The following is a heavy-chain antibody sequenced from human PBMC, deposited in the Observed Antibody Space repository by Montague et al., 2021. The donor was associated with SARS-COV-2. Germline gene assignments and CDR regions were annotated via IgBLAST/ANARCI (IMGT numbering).Heavy chain of an antibody. Sequence: SLRLSCAASGFTFSSYWMSWVRQAPGKGLEWVANIKQDGSEKYYVDSVKGRFTISRDNAKNSLYLQMNSLRAEDTAVYYCARDMGVGYSYGQYYYYGKDVWGQGTTVTVSS. CDR2: IKQDGSEK. J-gene: IGHJ6*02. D-gene: IGHD5-18*01. CDR1: GFTFSSYW. CDR3: ARDMGVGYSYGQYYYYGKDV. V-gene: IGHV3-7*01.